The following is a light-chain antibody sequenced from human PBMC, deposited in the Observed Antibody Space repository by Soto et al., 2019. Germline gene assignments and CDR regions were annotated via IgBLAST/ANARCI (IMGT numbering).Light chain of an antibody. V-gene: IGKV3-20*01. J-gene: IGKJ2*01. Sequence: EIVMTQSPGTLSSFPGERATLSCRASQSVRSSYLAWYQVRPGQATRLLIHAASRRATGIADRFSGSGSGTYFTLTISILEAEDVAVYYCQHYSYSPETFGQGTKVEIK. CDR2: AAS. CDR1: QSVRSSY. CDR3: QHYSYSPET.